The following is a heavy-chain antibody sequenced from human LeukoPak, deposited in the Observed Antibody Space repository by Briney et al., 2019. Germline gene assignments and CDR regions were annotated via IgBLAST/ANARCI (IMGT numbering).Heavy chain of an antibody. D-gene: IGHD6-13*01. Sequence: GESLKISCKGSGYSFTSYWIGWVRQMPGKGLEWMGIIYPGDSDTRYSPSFQGQVTISADKSISTAYLQWSSLKASDTAMYYCARHGGYRQQLKDLDYWGQGTLVTVSS. V-gene: IGHV5-51*01. CDR1: GYSFTSYW. J-gene: IGHJ4*02. CDR2: IYPGDSDT. CDR3: ARHGGYRQQLKDLDY.